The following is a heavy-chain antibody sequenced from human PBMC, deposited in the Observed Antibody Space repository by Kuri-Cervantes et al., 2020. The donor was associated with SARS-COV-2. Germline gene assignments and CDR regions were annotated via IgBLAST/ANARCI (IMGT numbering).Heavy chain of an antibody. J-gene: IGHJ4*02. V-gene: IGHV3-30-3*01. CDR2: ISYDGSNK. D-gene: IGHD5-18*01. Sequence: GSLRLSCAASGFTFSSYAMHWVRQAPGKGLEWVAVISYDGSNKYYADSVKGRFTISRDNSKNTLYLQMNSLRAEDTAVYYCAKGLDVDTAMVPGSNYWGQGTLVTVSS. CDR3: AKGLDVDTAMVPGSNY. CDR1: GFTFSSYA.